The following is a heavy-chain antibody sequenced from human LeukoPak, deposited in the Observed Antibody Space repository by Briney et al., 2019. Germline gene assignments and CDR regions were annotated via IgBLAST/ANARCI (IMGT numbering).Heavy chain of an antibody. J-gene: IGHJ5*02. CDR3: ARDTRNSGYDP. V-gene: IGHV3-30*03. D-gene: IGHD5-12*01. CDR1: GFTLSSYG. Sequence: QPGRSLRLSCAASGFTLSSYGMHWVRQAPGKGLEWVAVISDDGSNKYYADSVKGRFIISRDNAKNSLYLQMNSLRAEDTAVYYCARDTRNSGYDPWGQGTLVTVSS. CDR2: ISDDGSNK.